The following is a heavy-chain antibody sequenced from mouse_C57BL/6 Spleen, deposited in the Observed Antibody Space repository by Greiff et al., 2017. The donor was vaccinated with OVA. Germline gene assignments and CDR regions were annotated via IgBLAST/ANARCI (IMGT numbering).Heavy chain of an antibody. V-gene: IGHV1-52*01. Sequence: QVQLQQPGAELVRPGSSVKLSCKASGYTFTSYWMHWVKQRPIQGLEWIGNIDPSDSETHYNQKFKDKATLTVDKSSSTAYMQLSSLTSEDSAVYYCARGNYEFLFAYWGQGTLVTVSA. CDR2: IDPSDSET. CDR1: GYTFTSYW. CDR3: ARGNYEFLFAY. J-gene: IGHJ3*01. D-gene: IGHD2-4*01.